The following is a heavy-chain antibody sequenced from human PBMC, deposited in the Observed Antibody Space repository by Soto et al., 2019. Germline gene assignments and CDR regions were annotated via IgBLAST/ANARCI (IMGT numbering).Heavy chain of an antibody. Sequence: WVRQPPGKGLEWIGSIYYSGSTYYNPSLKSRVTISVDTSKNQFSLKLSSVTAADTAVYYCARGRIYVWGSYRYTPFDAFDIWGQGTMVTVSS. J-gene: IGHJ3*02. V-gene: IGHV4-39*01. CDR2: IYYSGST. CDR3: ARGRIYVWGSYRYTPFDAFDI. D-gene: IGHD3-16*02.